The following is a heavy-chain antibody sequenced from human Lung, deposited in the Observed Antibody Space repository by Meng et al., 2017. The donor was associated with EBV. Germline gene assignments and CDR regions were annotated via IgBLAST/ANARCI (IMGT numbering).Heavy chain of an antibody. D-gene: IGHD3-10*01. CDR1: GGSISRNGYY. CDR2: IYHSGST. V-gene: IGHV4-39*01. Sequence: LQRKESGPGLLKLSQTLPLTCTVSGGSISRNGYYWDWVRQPPGKGLEWIGAIYHSGSTSYNPSLQSRVTMFVDTSKNQFSLMLTSVTATDTAVYYCARRRGGSGRDCWGQGTLVTVSS. J-gene: IGHJ4*02. CDR3: ARRRGGSGRDC.